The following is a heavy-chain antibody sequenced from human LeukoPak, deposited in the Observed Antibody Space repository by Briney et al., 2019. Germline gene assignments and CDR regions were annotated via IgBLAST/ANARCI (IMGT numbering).Heavy chain of an antibody. CDR3: ARDPIRIAASGYYFDY. V-gene: IGHV1-2*02. CDR2: IDPNSGGT. D-gene: IGHD6-13*01. Sequence: ASVKVSCRASRYTFTGYYMHWVRQAPGQGLEWMGWIDPNSGGTNYAQKFQGRVTMTRDTSISTAYMELSRLRSDDTAIYYCARDPIRIAASGYYFDYWGQGTLVTVSS. CDR1: RYTFTGYY. J-gene: IGHJ4*02.